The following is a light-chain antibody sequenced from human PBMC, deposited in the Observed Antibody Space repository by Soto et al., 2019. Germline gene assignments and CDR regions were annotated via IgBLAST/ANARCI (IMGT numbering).Light chain of an antibody. CDR3: QHYASSPVALYT. J-gene: IGKJ2*01. CDR2: GAS. CDR1: HSISSTY. Sequence: EIVLTQSPGTLSLSPGERATLSCRASHSISSTYLAWYQQKPGQAPRLLIYGASSRATGIPDRFSGSGSGTDFTLTISRLEPEDFAVYFCQHYASSPVALYTFGQGTKLEIK. V-gene: IGKV3-20*01.